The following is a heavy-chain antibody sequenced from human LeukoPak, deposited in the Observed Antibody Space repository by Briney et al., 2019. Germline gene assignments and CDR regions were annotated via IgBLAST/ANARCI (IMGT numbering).Heavy chain of an antibody. CDR3: ARGTYYYDSSGYHTTYYYYYYMDV. D-gene: IGHD3-22*01. CDR1: GGSISSSSYY. CDR2: IYYSGST. J-gene: IGHJ6*03. V-gene: IGHV4-39*07. Sequence: PSETLSLTCTVSGGSISSSSYYWGWIRQPPGKGLEWIGSIYYSGSTYYNPSLKSRVTISVDTSKNQFSLKLSSVTAADTAVYYCARGTYYYDSSGYHTTYYYYYYMDVWGKGTTVTISS.